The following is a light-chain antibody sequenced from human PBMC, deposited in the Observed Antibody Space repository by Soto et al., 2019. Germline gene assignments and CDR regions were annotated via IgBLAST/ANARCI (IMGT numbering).Light chain of an antibody. CDR1: QTISSL. CDR3: QHYNSYSEA. Sequence: DIQMTQSPSTLSGSVGDRVTITCRASQTISSLLACYQQKPGKAPKLLIYKASTLKSGVPSRFSGSGSGTEFTLTISSLQPDHFATYYCQHYNSYSEAFGQGTKVDIK. J-gene: IGKJ1*01. V-gene: IGKV1-5*03. CDR2: KAS.